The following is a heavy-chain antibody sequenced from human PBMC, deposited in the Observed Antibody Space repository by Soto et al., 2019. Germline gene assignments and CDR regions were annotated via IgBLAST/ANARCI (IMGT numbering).Heavy chain of an antibody. J-gene: IGHJ6*02. CDR2: ITGTGGNT. CDR3: ARIRGYWYGLDV. CDR1: GFTLSTYG. V-gene: IGHV3-23*01. Sequence: ELQLLESGGGLVQPGGSLRLSCAGSGFTLSTYGMTWVRQAPGKGLEWVSAITGTGGNTYYVDSVKGRFTSSRDNSKNMLYLQMNSVRVEDTAVYYCARIRGYWYGLDVWGQGTTVTVSS.